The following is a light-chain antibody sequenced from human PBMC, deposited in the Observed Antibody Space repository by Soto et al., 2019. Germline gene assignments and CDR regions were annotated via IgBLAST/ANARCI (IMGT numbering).Light chain of an antibody. CDR3: QQYGSSSWT. J-gene: IGKJ1*01. CDR1: QSIIRSY. V-gene: IGKV3-20*01. CDR2: GAS. Sequence: EIVLTQSPGTLSLSPGERAILSCRASQSIIRSYLAWYQQKPGQAPRLLIYGASNRATGIPDRFSGSGSETDFTLTISRLEPEDFAVYYCQQYGSSSWTFGQGTKVEIK.